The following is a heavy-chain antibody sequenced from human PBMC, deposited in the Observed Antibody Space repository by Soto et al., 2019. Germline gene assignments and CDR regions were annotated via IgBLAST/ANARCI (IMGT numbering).Heavy chain of an antibody. CDR3: ARDSLRIFHTSNWFDP. Sequence: PGGSLRLSCAASGFTFSSYGMHRVRQAPGKGLEWVAVIWYDGSNKYYADSVKGRFTISRDNSKNTLYLQMNSLRAEDTAVYYCARDSLRIFHTSNWFDPWGQGTLVTVSS. CDR2: IWYDGSNK. D-gene: IGHD2-15*01. J-gene: IGHJ5*02. V-gene: IGHV3-33*01. CDR1: GFTFSSYG.